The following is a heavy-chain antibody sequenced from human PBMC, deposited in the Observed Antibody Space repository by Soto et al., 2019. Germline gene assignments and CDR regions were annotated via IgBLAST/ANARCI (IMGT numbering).Heavy chain of an antibody. J-gene: IGHJ4*02. Sequence: QVQLQESGPGLVKPSGTLSLTCAVSGGSFTSNNWWTWVRQPPGQGLEWIGEIYRTGSTNYNPSLQSRVTISLDKSENQFSLKVTSLTAADTAVYYCASRDTGTSVDYWGQGTLVTVSS. CDR3: ASRDTGTSVDY. CDR1: GGSFTSNNW. V-gene: IGHV4-4*02. D-gene: IGHD1-7*01. CDR2: IYRTGST.